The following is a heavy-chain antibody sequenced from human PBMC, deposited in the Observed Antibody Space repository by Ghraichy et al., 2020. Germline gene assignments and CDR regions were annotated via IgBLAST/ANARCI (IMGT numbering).Heavy chain of an antibody. CDR2: IYYNIYYSGST. CDR3: ARAPPGTLRYYFDY. Sequence: SETLSLTCTVSGGSISSYYWSWIRQPPGKGLEWIAYIYYNIYYSGSTNYNPSLKSRVTISVDTSKTQFSLRLSSVTAADTAVYYCARAPPGTLRYYFDYWGQGTLVTVSS. CDR1: GGSISSYY. J-gene: IGHJ4*02. D-gene: IGHD3-10*01. V-gene: IGHV4-59*01.